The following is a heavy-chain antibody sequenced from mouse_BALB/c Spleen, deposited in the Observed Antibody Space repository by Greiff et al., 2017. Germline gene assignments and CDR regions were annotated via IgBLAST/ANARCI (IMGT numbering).Heavy chain of an antibody. D-gene: IGHD2-1*01. V-gene: IGHV14-4*02. CDR1: GFNIKDYY. CDR2: IDPENGDT. CDR3: NAWGGNYVPFDY. J-gene: IGHJ2*01. Sequence: EVQLHQSGAELVRSGASVKLSCTASGFNIKDYYMHWVKQRPEQGLEWIGWIDPENGDTEYAPKFQGKATMTADTSSNTAYLQLSSLTSEDTAVYYCNAWGGNYVPFDYWGQGTTLTVSS.